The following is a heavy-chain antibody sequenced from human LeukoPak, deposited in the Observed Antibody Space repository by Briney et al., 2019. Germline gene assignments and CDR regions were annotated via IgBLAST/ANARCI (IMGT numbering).Heavy chain of an antibody. CDR1: GFTFSSYT. J-gene: IGHJ6*03. V-gene: IGHV3-48*01. CDR2: ISSSSSTI. CDR3: ARSDAVSGYYYMDV. Sequence: GGSLRLSCAASGFTFSSYTINWVRQAPGKGLEWVSYISSSSSTIYYADSVRGRFTISRDNAKNSLYLQMNSLRAEDTAVYYCARSDAVSGYYYMDVWGKGTTVTVSS. D-gene: IGHD1-26*01.